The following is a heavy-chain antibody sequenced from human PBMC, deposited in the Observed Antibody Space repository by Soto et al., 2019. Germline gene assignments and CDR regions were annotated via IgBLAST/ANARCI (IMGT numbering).Heavy chain of an antibody. CDR1: GFTFSSYG. Sequence: GGSLRLSCAASGFTFSSYGMHWVRQAPGKGLEWVAVISYDGSNKYYADSVKGRFTISRDNSKNTLYLQMNSLRAEDTAVYYCAKLQGNYDILTGPYYFDYWGQGTLVTVSS. CDR3: AKLQGNYDILTGPYYFDY. D-gene: IGHD3-9*01. J-gene: IGHJ4*02. V-gene: IGHV3-30*18. CDR2: ISYDGSNK.